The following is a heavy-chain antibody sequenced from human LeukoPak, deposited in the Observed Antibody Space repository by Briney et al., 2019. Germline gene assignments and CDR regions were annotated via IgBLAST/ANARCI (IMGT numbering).Heavy chain of an antibody. CDR1: GWSISGYH. CDR3: ASVESSGWMYYFDY. J-gene: IGHJ4*02. Sequence: SETLSLTCTVSGWSISGYHWSWIRQPPGKGLEWIGYIYYTGTTTYNPSLQNRVTISVDTSNNQFSLKLYSVTAADTAVYYCASVESSGWMYYFDYWGQGTLVTVSS. D-gene: IGHD6-19*01. CDR2: IYYTGTT. V-gene: IGHV4-59*08.